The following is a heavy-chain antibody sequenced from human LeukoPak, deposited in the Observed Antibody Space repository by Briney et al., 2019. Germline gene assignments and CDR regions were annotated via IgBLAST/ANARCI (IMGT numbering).Heavy chain of an antibody. V-gene: IGHV4-34*01. CDR1: GGSFSGYY. D-gene: IGHD4-17*01. J-gene: IGHJ4*02. CDR3: ARLPDYGDSFFDY. CDR2: INHSGST. Sequence: PSETLSLTCAVYGGSFSGYYWSWIRLPPGKGLEWIGEINHSGSTNYNPSLKSRVTISVDTSKNQFSLKLSSVTAADTAVYYCARLPDYGDSFFDYWGQGTLVTVSS.